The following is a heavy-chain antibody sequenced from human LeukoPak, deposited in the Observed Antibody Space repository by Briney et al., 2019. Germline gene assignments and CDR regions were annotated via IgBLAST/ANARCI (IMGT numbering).Heavy chain of an antibody. Sequence: GGSLRLSCAASGFTFSRFWMTWVRQAPGKGLEWVANLKEDGSDKYYVDSVKGRFTVSRDNAKNSLYLQMNSLRDEDTAVYYCARDRGYFVFDYWGQGTLVTVSS. CDR3: ARDRGYFVFDY. J-gene: IGHJ4*02. CDR2: LKEDGSDK. D-gene: IGHD3-10*01. V-gene: IGHV3-7*01. CDR1: GFTFSRFW.